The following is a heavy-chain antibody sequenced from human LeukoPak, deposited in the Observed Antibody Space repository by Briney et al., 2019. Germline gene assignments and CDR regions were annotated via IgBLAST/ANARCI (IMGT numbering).Heavy chain of an antibody. CDR3: ARGGWSLDF. CDR2: VHYSGSS. CDR1: GGSFSGYY. Sequence: PSETLSLTCAVYGGSFSGYYWSWIRQTPGKGLEWIGYVHYSGSSDFNPSLKSRVTMSLASTENQLSLKVTSVTAADTAVYYCARGGWSLDFWGQGTLVTVSS. V-gene: IGHV4-59*01. J-gene: IGHJ4*02.